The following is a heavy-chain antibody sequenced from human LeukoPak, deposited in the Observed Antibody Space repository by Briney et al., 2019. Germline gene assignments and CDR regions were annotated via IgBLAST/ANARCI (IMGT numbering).Heavy chain of an antibody. CDR1: GFTFSDYY. CDR3: AKGKMSGSPRGIAFDI. Sequence: PGGSLRLSCAASGFTFSDYYMSWIRQAPGKGLEWVSYISSSGSTIYYADSVKGRFTISRDNAKNSLYLQMNSLRAEDTAVYYCAKGKMSGSPRGIAFDIWGQGTMVTVSS. J-gene: IGHJ3*02. CDR2: ISSSGSTI. D-gene: IGHD3-10*01. V-gene: IGHV3-11*01.